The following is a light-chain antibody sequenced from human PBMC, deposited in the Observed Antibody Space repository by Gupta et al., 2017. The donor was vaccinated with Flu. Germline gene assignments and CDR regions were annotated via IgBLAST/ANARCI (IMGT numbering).Light chain of an antibody. V-gene: IGKV3-20*01. CDR2: GAS. Sequence: EIVLTQPPGTLSLYPGERATLSCRASQSVSSSYLAWYQQKPGQAPRLLIYGASSRATGIPDRFSGSGSGTDFTLTISRLEPEDFAVYYCQQYGSSPRTFGGGTKVEIK. CDR3: QQYGSSPRT. CDR1: QSVSSSY. J-gene: IGKJ4*01.